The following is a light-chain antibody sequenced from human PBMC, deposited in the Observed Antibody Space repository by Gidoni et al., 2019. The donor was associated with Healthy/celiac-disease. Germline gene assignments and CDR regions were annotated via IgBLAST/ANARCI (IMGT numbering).Light chain of an antibody. V-gene: IGLV5-45*02. CDR1: SGINVGTYR. Sequence: QAVLTQTSSLSASPGASASLTCTLRSGINVGTYRIYWYQQKPGSPPQYLLRYKSDSDKQQGPGVPSRFSGSKDASANAGILLISGLQSEDEADYYCMIWHSSAVVFGGGTKLTVL. CDR2: YKSDSDK. CDR3: MIWHSSAVV. J-gene: IGLJ2*01.